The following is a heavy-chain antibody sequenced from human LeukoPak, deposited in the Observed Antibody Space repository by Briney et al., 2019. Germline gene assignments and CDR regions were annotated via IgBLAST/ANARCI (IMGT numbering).Heavy chain of an antibody. Sequence: SETLSLTCAVSGYSISSGYYWGWIRQPPGKGLEWIGSIYHSGSTYNNPSLKSRVTISVDTSKNQFSLKLSSVTAADTAVYYCARYCSSTSCYYDYWGQGTLVTVSS. J-gene: IGHJ4*02. CDR1: GYSISSGYY. CDR2: IYHSGST. D-gene: IGHD2-2*01. CDR3: ARYCSSTSCYYDY. V-gene: IGHV4-38-2*01.